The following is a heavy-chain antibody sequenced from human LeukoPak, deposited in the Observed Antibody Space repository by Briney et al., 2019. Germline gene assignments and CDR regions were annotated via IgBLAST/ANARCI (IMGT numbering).Heavy chain of an antibody. V-gene: IGHV4-59*01. CDR1: GGSISSYF. Sequence: PSETLSLPCTVSGGSISSYFWSWIRQPPGKGLEWIGYIYYNGSTNYKPSLQSRDTISVATSKCQCALWLSSVPASVTAVDYCARDSSSRWFDPCGQGTLVTVSS. D-gene: IGHD2-2*01. J-gene: IGHJ5*02. CDR3: ARDSSSRWFDP. CDR2: IYYNGST.